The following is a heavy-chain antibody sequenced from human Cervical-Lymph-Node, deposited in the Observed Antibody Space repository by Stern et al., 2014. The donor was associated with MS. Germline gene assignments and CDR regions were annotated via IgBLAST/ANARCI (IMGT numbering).Heavy chain of an antibody. Sequence: VQLVESGPGLVKPSETLSLTCTVSYDSISSYYWTWLRQTPGKGLEWIGYINYRRNPNYNPALKSRVTISVDTSKNQFSLKLTSVTAADTAVYYCARAFSDYHDSTPGYWGQGTLVTVSS. J-gene: IGHJ4*02. D-gene: IGHD3-22*01. CDR3: ARAFSDYHDSTPGY. CDR2: INYRRNP. CDR1: YDSISSYY. V-gene: IGHV4-59*01.